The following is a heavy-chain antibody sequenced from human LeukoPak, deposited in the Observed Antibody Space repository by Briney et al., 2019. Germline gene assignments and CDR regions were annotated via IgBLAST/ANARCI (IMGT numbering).Heavy chain of an antibody. D-gene: IGHD1-1*01. J-gene: IGHJ4*02. CDR2: VTPNTCGT. CDR1: GDTFTSYY. CDR3: ARDQIASPNWELDY. Sequence: GASVKVSCKASGDTFTSYYIHWVRQAPGQSLEWMGWVTPNTCGTNYAQKFQGRVTMTRDTSISTAYMELSRLTSDDTAVYYCARDQIASPNWELDYWGQGTLVTVSS. V-gene: IGHV1-2*02.